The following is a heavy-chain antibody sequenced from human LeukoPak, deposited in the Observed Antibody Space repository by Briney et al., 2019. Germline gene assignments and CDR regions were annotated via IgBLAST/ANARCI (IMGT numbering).Heavy chain of an antibody. V-gene: IGHV1-8*03. D-gene: IGHD3-22*01. CDR3: ARTKPDNSEIYN. CDR2: MNPNSGNT. Sequence: ASVKVSCKASGYTFSTYDINRVRQAAGQGLEWMGWMNPNSGNTGYAQKFQGRLTITRIASISTAYIELSSLRSDDTAVYYCARTKPDNSEIYNWGQGTLVTVSS. J-gene: IGHJ4*02. CDR1: GYTFSTYD.